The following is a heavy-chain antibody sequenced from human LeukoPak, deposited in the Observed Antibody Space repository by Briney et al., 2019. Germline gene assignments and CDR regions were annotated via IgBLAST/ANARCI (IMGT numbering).Heavy chain of an antibody. J-gene: IGHJ4*02. Sequence: SETLSLTCVVSGGSISSSDWWSWVRQPPGKGLEWIGQIYQSGSTNYNPSLKSRVTISVDTSKNQFSLKLSSVTAADTAVYCCAPIFLELSPFPASVRWGQGTLVTVSS. D-gene: IGHD3-3*01. CDR2: IYQSGST. CDR3: APIFLELSPFPASVR. V-gene: IGHV4-4*01. CDR1: GGSISSSDW.